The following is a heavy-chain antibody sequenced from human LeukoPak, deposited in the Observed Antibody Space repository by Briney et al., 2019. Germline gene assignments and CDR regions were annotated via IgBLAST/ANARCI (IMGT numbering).Heavy chain of an antibody. Sequence: PGGSLRLSCAASGFTFSGYWMHWVRQAAGKGLVWVSRISTDGSSNTYADSVKGRFTISRDNAKNTLYLQMNSLRAEDTAVYYCARGRLTSSWYYFDCWGQGTLVTVSS. D-gene: IGHD6-19*01. CDR2: ISTDGSSN. CDR1: GFTFSGYW. CDR3: ARGRLTSSWYYFDC. J-gene: IGHJ4*02. V-gene: IGHV3-74*01.